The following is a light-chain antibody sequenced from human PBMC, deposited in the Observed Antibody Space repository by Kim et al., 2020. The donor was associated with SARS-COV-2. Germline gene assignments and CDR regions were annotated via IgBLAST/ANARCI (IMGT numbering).Light chain of an antibody. CDR2: DVS. CDR1: QSISGW. V-gene: IGKV1-5*01. Sequence: DIQMTQSPATLSASVGDRVTITCRASQSISGWLAWYQQKPGRAPKVLIYDVSTLQSGVPSRFSGSRSGTEFTLTISSLQPDDVATYYCQQYTHYWTFGQGTKVEIK. CDR3: QQYTHYWT. J-gene: IGKJ1*01.